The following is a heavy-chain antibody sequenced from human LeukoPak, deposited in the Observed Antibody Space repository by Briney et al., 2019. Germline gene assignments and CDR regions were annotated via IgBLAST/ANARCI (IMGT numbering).Heavy chain of an antibody. CDR2: ISYDGSNK. V-gene: IGHV3-30-3*01. D-gene: IGHD6-13*01. J-gene: IGHJ4*02. CDR3: ARGYCRSWEVGY. CDR1: GFTFSSYA. Sequence: PGGSLRLSCAASGFTFSSYAMHWVRQAPGKGLEWVAVISYDGSNKYYADSVKGRFTISRDNSKNTLYLQMNSLRAEDTAVYYCARGYCRSWEVGYWGQGTLVTVSS.